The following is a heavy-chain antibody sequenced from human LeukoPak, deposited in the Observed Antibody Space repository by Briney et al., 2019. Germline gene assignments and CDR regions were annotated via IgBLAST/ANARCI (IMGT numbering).Heavy chain of an antibody. CDR1: GNSFTSYW. CDR3: ARRFSSSWYWFDP. CDR2: IYCGDSDT. V-gene: IGHV5-51*01. Sequence: GESLKISCKASGNSFTSYWIAWVRQMPGKGLEWMGIIYCGDSDTRYSPSFQGQVTISADKSISTAYLQWSSLKASDTAMYYCARRFSSSWYWFDPWGQGTLVTVSS. J-gene: IGHJ5*02. D-gene: IGHD6-13*01.